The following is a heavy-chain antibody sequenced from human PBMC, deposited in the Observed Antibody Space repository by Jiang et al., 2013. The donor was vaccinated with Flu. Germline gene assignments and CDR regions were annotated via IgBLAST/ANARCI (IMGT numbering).Heavy chain of an antibody. CDR3: ARDLPPGISPIVVVIQGPYAFDI. D-gene: IGHD3-22*01. CDR2: INPNSGGT. Sequence: QLVESGAEVKKPGASVKVSCKASGYTFTGYYMHWVRQAPGQGLEWMGWINPNSGGTNYAQKFQGRVTMTRDTSISTAYMELSRLRSDDTAVYYCARDLPPGISPIVVVIQGPYAFDIWGQGTMVTVSS. CDR1: GYTFTGYY. J-gene: IGHJ3*02. V-gene: IGHV1-2*02.